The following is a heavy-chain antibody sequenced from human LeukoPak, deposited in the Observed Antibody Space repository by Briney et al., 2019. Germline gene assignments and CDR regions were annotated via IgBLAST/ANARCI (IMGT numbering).Heavy chain of an antibody. CDR1: GFTFSSYA. D-gene: IGHD5-12*01. CDR3: ARSQRGVVKFGGYEFAFDI. Sequence: PGGSLRLSCAASGFTFSSYAMSWVRQAPGKGLEWVSAISGSGGSTYYADSVKGRFTISRDNAKNSLYLQMNSLRAEDTAVYYCARSQRGVVKFGGYEFAFDIWGQGTMVTVSS. V-gene: IGHV3-23*01. J-gene: IGHJ3*02. CDR2: ISGSGGST.